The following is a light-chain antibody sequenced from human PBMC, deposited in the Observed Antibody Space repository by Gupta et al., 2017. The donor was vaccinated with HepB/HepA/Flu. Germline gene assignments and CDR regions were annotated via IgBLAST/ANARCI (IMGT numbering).Light chain of an antibody. CDR2: DAS. CDR1: QSVSSY. J-gene: IGKJ4*01. CDR3: QLLSNGPPEAT. V-gene: IGKV3-11*01. Sequence: VLTQSPATLSLSPGERATLSCRASQSVSSYFAWYQQKPGQAPRLLIYDASSRAPGIPARFSGTGSGTDFTLTISRLDPEDSAVYYCQLLSNGPPEATFGGGTKIKIK.